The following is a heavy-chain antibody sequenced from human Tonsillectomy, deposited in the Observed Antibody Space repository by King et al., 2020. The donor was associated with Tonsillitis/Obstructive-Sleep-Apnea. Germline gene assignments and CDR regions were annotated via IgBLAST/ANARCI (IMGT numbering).Heavy chain of an antibody. D-gene: IGHD4-17*01. CDR2: INHSGST. CDR1: GGSFSGYY. V-gene: IGHV4-34*01. CDR3: ARDSYGDYASDAFDS. Sequence: VQLQQWGAGLLKPSETLSLTCAVYGGSFSGYYWSWIRQPPGKGLEWIGEINHSGSTNYNPSLKSRVTISVDTSKNQFSLKLSSVTAADTAVYYCARDSYGDYASDAFDSWGQGTMVTVSS. J-gene: IGHJ3*02.